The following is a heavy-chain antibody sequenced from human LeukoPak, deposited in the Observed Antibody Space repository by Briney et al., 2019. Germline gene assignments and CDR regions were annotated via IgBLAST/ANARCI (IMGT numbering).Heavy chain of an antibody. CDR3: ARGLVTDGFDP. CDR1: GGSISTYY. V-gene: IGHV4-30-4*08. CDR2: IYYSGST. Sequence: SETLSLTCTVSGGSISTYYGNWIRQPPGKGLEWIGYIYYSGSTYYNPSLKSRVTISVDTSKNQFSLKLSSVTAADTAVYYCARGLVTDGFDPWGQGTLVTVSS. J-gene: IGHJ5*02. D-gene: IGHD2-21*02.